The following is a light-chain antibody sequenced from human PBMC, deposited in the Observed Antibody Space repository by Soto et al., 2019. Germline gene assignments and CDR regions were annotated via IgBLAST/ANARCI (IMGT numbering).Light chain of an antibody. CDR3: SSYTSSSTRV. Sequence: QSALTQPASVSGSPGQSITISCTGTSSDVSGYNYVSWYQQRPGKAPKLMIYDVSNRPSGVSNRFSGSKSGNTASLTISGLQAEDEADYYCSSYTSSSTRVFGGGTKLTVL. V-gene: IGLV2-14*01. CDR2: DVS. CDR1: SSDVSGYNY. J-gene: IGLJ2*01.